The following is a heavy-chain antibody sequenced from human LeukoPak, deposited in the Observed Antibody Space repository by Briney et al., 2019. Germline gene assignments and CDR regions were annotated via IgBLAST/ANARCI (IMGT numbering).Heavy chain of an antibody. CDR2: INCNSGGT. J-gene: IGHJ4*02. CDR1: GYTFIGYY. D-gene: IGHD4-23*01. V-gene: IGHV1-2*02. Sequence: EASVKVSCKASGYTFIGYYIHWVRQAPGQGLEWMGWINCNSGGTNYPQKFQGRVTMTRDTSISTAYMELSRLTSDDTAVYFCARVTGGNSANFNYWGQGTLVTVSS. CDR3: ARVTGGNSANFNY.